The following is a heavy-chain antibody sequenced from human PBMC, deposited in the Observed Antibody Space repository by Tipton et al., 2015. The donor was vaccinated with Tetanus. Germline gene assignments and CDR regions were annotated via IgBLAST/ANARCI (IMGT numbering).Heavy chain of an antibody. CDR2: INHTGST. J-gene: IGHJ5*02. D-gene: IGHD1-26*01. V-gene: IGHV4-34*01. CDR1: GGSFSGNY. Sequence: AGLVKPSETLSLTCDVYGGSFSGNYWSWIRQPPGKGVEWIGEINHTGSTNYNPSLKSRVTISVDTSTTQFSLRLNSVTAADTAIYYCARDHRLSASYAGWFDPWGQGTLVTVSS. CDR3: ARDHRLSASYAGWFDP.